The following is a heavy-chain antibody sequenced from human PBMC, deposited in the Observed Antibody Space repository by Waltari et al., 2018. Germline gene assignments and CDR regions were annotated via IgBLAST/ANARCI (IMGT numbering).Heavy chain of an antibody. D-gene: IGHD1-26*01. CDR1: GGSISSHY. Sequence: QVQLQESGPGLVKPSETLSLTCTVSGGSISSHYWSWIRQPPGKGLEWIGYIYYSGSTNYNPSLKSRVTISVDTSKNQFSLKLSSVTAADTAVYYCARGPERGSYPGYFQHWGQGTLVTVSS. CDR2: IYYSGST. CDR3: ARGPERGSYPGYFQH. J-gene: IGHJ1*01. V-gene: IGHV4-59*11.